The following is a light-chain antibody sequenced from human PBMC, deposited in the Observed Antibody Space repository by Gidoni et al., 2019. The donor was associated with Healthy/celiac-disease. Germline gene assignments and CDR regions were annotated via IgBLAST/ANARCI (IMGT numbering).Light chain of an antibody. Sequence: EIVMTQSPATLSVSPGERATLPCRASQSVSSNLAWYQQKPGQAPTLLIYGASTRATGIPARFSGSGSGTEFTLTISSLQSEDFAVYYCQQYYNWPPYTFGQGTKLEIK. J-gene: IGKJ2*01. V-gene: IGKV3-15*01. CDR3: QQYYNWPPYT. CDR2: GAS. CDR1: QSVSSN.